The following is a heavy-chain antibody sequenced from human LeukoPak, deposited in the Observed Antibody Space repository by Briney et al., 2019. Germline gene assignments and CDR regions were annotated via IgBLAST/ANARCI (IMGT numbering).Heavy chain of an antibody. CDR3: ARDSSRYDFTYFDY. V-gene: IGHV1-2*02. Sequence: GASVKVSCKASGYTFTGYYMHWVRQAPGQGLEWMGWINPNSGGTNYAQKFQGRVTMTRDTSISTAYMELSSLRSDDTAVYYCARDSSRYDFTYFDYWGQGTLVTVSS. J-gene: IGHJ4*02. D-gene: IGHD2/OR15-2a*01. CDR2: INPNSGGT. CDR1: GYTFTGYY.